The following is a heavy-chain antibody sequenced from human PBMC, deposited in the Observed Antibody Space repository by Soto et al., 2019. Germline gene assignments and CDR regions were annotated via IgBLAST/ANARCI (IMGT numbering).Heavy chain of an antibody. D-gene: IGHD3-10*01. J-gene: IGHJ4*02. Sequence: SETLSLTCIVSGGSISTYYWSWIRQPPGKGLEWIGSIYNGGSTNYNPSLMSRLTISIDTSKNQFSLKLTSVTAADTAVYYCARVPYYYGSPSTAPYYFNYWGRGTLVTVSS. CDR3: ARVPYYYGSPSTAPYYFNY. CDR2: IYNGGST. CDR1: GGSISTYY. V-gene: IGHV4-59*01.